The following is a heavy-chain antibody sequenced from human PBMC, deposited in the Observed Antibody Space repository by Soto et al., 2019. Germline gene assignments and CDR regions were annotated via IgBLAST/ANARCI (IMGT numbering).Heavy chain of an antibody. CDR1: GGSFSGYY. Sequence: SETLSLTCAVYGGSFSGYYWSWIRQPPGKGLEWIGEINHSGSTNYNPSLKSRVTISVDTSKNQFSLKLSSVTAADTAVYYCARTYGSGPVFSSDLPYYYYGMDVWGQGTTVTVSS. V-gene: IGHV4-34*01. CDR2: INHSGST. CDR3: ARTYGSGPVFSSDLPYYYYGMDV. J-gene: IGHJ6*02. D-gene: IGHD3-10*01.